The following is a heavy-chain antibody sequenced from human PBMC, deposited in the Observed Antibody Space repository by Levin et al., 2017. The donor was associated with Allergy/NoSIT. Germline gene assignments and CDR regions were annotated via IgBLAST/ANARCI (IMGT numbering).Heavy chain of an antibody. CDR2: IWYDGSNK. V-gene: IGHV3-33*01. CDR3: ARTRISWEYRVAFDI. J-gene: IGHJ3*02. CDR1: GFTFSSYG. Sequence: RGSLRLSCAASGFTFSSYGMHWVRQAPGKGLEWVAVIWYDGSNKYYADSVKGRFTISRDNSKNTLYLQMNSLRAEDTAVYYCARTRISWEYRVAFDIWGQGTMVTVSS. D-gene: IGHD5/OR15-5a*01.